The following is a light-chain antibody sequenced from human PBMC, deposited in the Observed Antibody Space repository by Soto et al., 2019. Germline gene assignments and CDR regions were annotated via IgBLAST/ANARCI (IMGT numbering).Light chain of an antibody. CDR2: DVS. V-gene: IGLV2-11*01. CDR1: SSDVGGYNY. Sequence: QSALTQPRSVSGSPGQSVTISCTGTSSDVGGYNYVSWYQQHPGKAPKLMIYDVSKWPSGVPDRFSGSKSGNTASLTISGLQAEDEADYYCSSYAGRNSFVVFGGGTKLTVL. CDR3: SSYAGRNSFVV. J-gene: IGLJ2*01.